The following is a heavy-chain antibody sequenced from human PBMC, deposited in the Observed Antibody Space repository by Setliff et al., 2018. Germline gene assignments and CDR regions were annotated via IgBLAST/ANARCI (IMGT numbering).Heavy chain of an antibody. Sequence: LSLTCAASGFTFSDYYMNWVRQAPGKGLEWVSSISSSSTIYYADSVKGRFTISRDNAKNSLYLEMNSLRAEDTAVYYCARDGIDAFDIWGQGTMVTVSS. CDR2: ISSSSTI. CDR1: GFTFSDYY. J-gene: IGHJ3*02. D-gene: IGHD1-20*01. CDR3: ARDGIDAFDI. V-gene: IGHV3-11*04.